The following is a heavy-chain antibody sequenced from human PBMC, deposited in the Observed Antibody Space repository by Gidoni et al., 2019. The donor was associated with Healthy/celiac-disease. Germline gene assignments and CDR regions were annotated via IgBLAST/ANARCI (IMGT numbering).Heavy chain of an antibody. CDR2: IYYSGST. D-gene: IGHD3-3*01. CDR3: AREVLAPNGGFDP. V-gene: IGHV4-61*01. J-gene: IGHJ5*02. Sequence: QVQLQESGPGLVKPSETLSLTCPVSGGSVSSGSYYWSWIRQPPGKGLEWIGYIYYSGSTNYNPSLKSRVTISVDTSKNQFSLKLSSVTAADTAVYYCAREVLAPNGGFDPWGQGTLVTVSS. CDR1: GGSVSSGSYY.